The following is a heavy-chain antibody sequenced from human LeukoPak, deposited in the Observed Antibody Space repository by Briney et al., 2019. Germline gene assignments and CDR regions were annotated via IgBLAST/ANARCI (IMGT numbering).Heavy chain of an antibody. CDR2: ISSSGSTI. CDR1: GFTFSSYS. V-gene: IGHV3-48*02. Sequence: GGSLRLSCAASGFTFSSYSVNWVRQAPGKGLEWVSYISSSGSTIYYADSVKGRFTISRDNAKNSPYLQMNSLRDEDTALYYCARDVFYAFDIWGLGTVVTVSS. J-gene: IGHJ3*02. CDR3: ARDVFYAFDI. D-gene: IGHD5/OR15-5a*01.